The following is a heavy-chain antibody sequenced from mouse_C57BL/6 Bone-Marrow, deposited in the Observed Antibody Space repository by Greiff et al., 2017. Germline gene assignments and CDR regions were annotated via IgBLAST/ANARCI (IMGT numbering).Heavy chain of an antibody. Sequence: EVKLQESGAELVKPGASVKLSCTASGFNIKDYYMHWVKQRTEQGLEWIGRIDPEDGETKYAPKFQGTATITADTSSNTAYLQSSSLTSEDTAVYYCARGCITTVVEGYFDYWGQGTTLTVSS. CDR1: GFNIKDYY. D-gene: IGHD1-1*01. V-gene: IGHV14-2*01. CDR3: ARGCITTVVEGYFDY. J-gene: IGHJ2*01. CDR2: IDPEDGET.